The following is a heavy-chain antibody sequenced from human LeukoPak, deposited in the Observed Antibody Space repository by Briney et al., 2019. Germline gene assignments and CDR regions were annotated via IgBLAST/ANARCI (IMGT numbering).Heavy chain of an antibody. CDR3: AKATEELYHYYGMDV. CDR2: ISSSSSYI. D-gene: IGHD1-26*01. J-gene: IGHJ6*02. CDR1: GFTFSSYS. Sequence: PGGSLRLSCAASGFTFSSYSMNWVRQAPGKGLEWVSSISSSSSYIYYADSVKGRFTISRDNAKNSLYLQMNSLRAEDTALYYCAKATEELYHYYGMDVWGQGTTVTVSS. V-gene: IGHV3-21*04.